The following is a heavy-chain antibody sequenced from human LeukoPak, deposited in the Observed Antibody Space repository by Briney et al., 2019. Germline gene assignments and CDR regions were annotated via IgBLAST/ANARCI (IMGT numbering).Heavy chain of an antibody. Sequence: ASVTVSCKASGYTFTSYYMHWVRQAPGQGLEWMGIINPSGGSTSYAQKFQGRVTMTRDMSTSTVYMELSSLRSEDTAVYYCARDCSTTPRETPLDYWGQGTLVTVSS. D-gene: IGHD3-10*02. CDR2: INPSGGST. V-gene: IGHV1-46*01. J-gene: IGHJ4*02. CDR3: ARDCSTTPRETPLDY. CDR1: GYTFTSYY.